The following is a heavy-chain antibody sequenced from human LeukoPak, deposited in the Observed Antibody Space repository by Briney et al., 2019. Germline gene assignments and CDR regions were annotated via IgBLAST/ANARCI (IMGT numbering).Heavy chain of an antibody. V-gene: IGHV4-4*07. CDR1: GGSISPYY. CDR3: ARLMRAGQPPDYGDYYCVY. D-gene: IGHD4-17*01. CDR2: IFTNGNT. J-gene: IGHJ4*02. Sequence: SETLSLTCIVSGGSISPYYWSWIRQPAGKGLEWIGRIFTNGNTNYNPSLKSRVTMSLDTSKSQFSLKLTSVTAADTAIYYCARLMRAGQPPDYGDYYCVYWGQGTLVTVSS.